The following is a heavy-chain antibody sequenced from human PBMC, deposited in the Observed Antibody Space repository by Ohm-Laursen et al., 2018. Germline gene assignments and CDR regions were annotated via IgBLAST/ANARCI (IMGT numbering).Heavy chain of an antibody. Sequence: SLRLSCSASGFTFSSYEMNWVRQAPGKGLEWVSYISSSGSTIYYADSVKGRFTISRDNAKNSLYLQMNSLRAEDTAVYYCARDHSSWSKKYFDYWGQGTLVTVSS. CDR3: ARDHSSWSKKYFDY. CDR1: GFTFSSYE. CDR2: ISSSGSTI. J-gene: IGHJ4*02. D-gene: IGHD6-13*01. V-gene: IGHV3-48*03.